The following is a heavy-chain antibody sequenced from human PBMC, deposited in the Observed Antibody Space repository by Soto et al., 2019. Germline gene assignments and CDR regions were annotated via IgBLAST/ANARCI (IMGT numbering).Heavy chain of an antibody. V-gene: IGHV1-69*01. CDR3: ARSQGSSTSLEIYYYYYYGMDV. J-gene: IGHJ6*02. D-gene: IGHD2-2*01. Sequence: QVQRVQSGAEWKKPGSSVKVSCKASGVTFSSYAISWVRQAPGQVLEWMGGIIPISGTANYAQKFQGRVTITADESTSTAYMELSSLRSEDTAVYYCARSQGSSTSLEIYYYYYYGMDVWGQGTTVTVSS. CDR1: GVTFSSYA. CDR2: IIPISGTA.